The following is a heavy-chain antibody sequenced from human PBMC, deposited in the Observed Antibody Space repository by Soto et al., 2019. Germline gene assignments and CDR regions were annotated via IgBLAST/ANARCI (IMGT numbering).Heavy chain of an antibody. J-gene: IGHJ4*02. CDR1: GGSISSGDYY. CDR2: IYYSGST. V-gene: IGHV4-30-4*01. D-gene: IGHD6-6*01. Sequence: SETLSLTCTVSGGSISSGDYYWSWIRQPPGKGLEWIGYIYYSGSTYYNPSLKSRVTISVDTSKNQFSLKLSSVTAADTAVYYCARLHSSSSRRFDYWGQGTLVTVSS. CDR3: ARLHSSSSRRFDY.